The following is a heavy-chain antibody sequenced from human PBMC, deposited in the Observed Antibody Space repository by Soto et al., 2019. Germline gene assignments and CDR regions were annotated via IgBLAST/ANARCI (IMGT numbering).Heavy chain of an antibody. V-gene: IGHV1-18*01. CDR2: IGAYNGNT. CDR3: ARAGAEVTTHFDS. J-gene: IGHJ4*02. Sequence: QVQLVQSGGEVKKSGASVKVSCKASGYTYSDYGISWVRQAPGQGLEWMGWIGAYNGNTNYAENLQDRGTLTTDTSTSTADMELRNLRSDDTAVYFCARAGAEVTTHFDSWGQGSLVTVSS. D-gene: IGHD4-17*01. CDR1: GYTYSDYG.